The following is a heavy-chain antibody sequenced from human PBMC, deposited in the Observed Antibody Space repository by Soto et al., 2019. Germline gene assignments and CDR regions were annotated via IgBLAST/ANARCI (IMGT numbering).Heavy chain of an antibody. CDR3: ARVPRSHNYHFDY. J-gene: IGHJ4*02. Sequence: SQSLSRTCAISGDSVSSDSAAWNWIRQSPSRGLEWLGRTYYRSKWYNDYAVSVKSRITINPDTSKNQFSLQLNSVTPEDTAVYYCARVPRSHNYHFDYWGQGTLVTVSS. D-gene: IGHD3-10*01. CDR2: TYYRSKWYN. CDR1: GDSVSSDSAA. V-gene: IGHV6-1*01.